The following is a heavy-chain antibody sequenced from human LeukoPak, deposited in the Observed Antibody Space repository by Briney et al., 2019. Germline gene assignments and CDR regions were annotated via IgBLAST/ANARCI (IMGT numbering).Heavy chain of an antibody. CDR1: GFTFSGSA. Sequence: GGSLRLSCAASGFTFSGSAMHWVRQASGKGLEWVGRIRSKASSYATAYAASVKGRFTISRDDSKNTAYLQMNSLKTEDTAVYYCTSLATYYYDSSGYYGDYWGQGTLVTVSS. CDR3: TSLATYYYDSSGYYGDY. CDR2: IRSKASSYAT. D-gene: IGHD3-22*01. J-gene: IGHJ4*02. V-gene: IGHV3-73*01.